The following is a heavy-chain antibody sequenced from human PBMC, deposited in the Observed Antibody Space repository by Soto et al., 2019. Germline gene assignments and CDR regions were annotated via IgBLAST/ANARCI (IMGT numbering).Heavy chain of an antibody. Sequence: ASVKVSCKASGYTFTSYAMHWVRQAPGQRLEWMGWINAGNGNTKYSQKFQSRVTITRDTSASTAYMELSSLRSEDTAVYYCARDRFPGQLRYDPWGQGTLVTVSS. CDR3: ARDRFPGQLRYDP. V-gene: IGHV1-3*01. D-gene: IGHD1-1*01. CDR1: GYTFTSYA. J-gene: IGHJ5*02. CDR2: INAGNGNT.